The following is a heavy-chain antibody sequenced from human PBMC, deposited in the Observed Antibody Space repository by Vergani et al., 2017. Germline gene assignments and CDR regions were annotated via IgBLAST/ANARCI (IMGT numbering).Heavy chain of an antibody. CDR1: GYSIGSGFY. CDR3: ARSQGDYWYFGL. CDR2: IHNRGKT. V-gene: IGHV4-38-2*01. J-gene: IGHJ2*01. Sequence: QVRLEESGPGLVKPSETLSLTCSVSGYSIGSGFYWAWIRQSPGEGLQWLTSIHNRGKTYHNPSLKSRVSVSLDTSKNRFSLNLTSVTATDTAVYYGARSQGDYWYFGLWGPGSLVTVSS. D-gene: IGHD3-16*01.